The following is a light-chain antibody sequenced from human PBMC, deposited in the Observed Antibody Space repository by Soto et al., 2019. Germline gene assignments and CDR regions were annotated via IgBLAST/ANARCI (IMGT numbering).Light chain of an antibody. CDR2: GAS. V-gene: IGKV3D-20*02. CDR1: QSVSSSY. J-gene: IGKJ1*01. Sequence: EIVLTQSPGTLSLSPGERATLSCRASQSVSSSYLVWYQQKPGQAPRLLIYGASSRATGIPDRFSGSGSGTEFTLTISSLQSEDFAVYYCQQHNNWPWTFGQGTRWIS. CDR3: QQHNNWPWT.